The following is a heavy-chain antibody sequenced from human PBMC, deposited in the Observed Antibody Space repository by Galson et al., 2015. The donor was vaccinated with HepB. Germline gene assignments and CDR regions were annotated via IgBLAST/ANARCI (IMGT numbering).Heavy chain of an antibody. CDR1: GFTFSSYG. Sequence: SLRLSCAASGFTFSSYGMHWVRQAPGKGLEWVALISHDGTNKYYADSVKGRFTISRDNSKNTLYLQMNSLRAEDTAVYYCAKRLNLVGARGAEAFDIWGQGTMVTV. CDR2: ISHDGTNK. CDR3: AKRLNLVGARGAEAFDI. D-gene: IGHD1-26*01. V-gene: IGHV3-30*18. J-gene: IGHJ3*02.